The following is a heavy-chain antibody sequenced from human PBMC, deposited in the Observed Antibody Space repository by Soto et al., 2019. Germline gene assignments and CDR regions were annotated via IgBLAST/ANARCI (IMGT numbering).Heavy chain of an antibody. CDR3: AFDGGGSYGYFDY. V-gene: IGHV3-30-3*01. CDR1: GFTFSSYA. J-gene: IGHJ4*02. Sequence: QVQLVESGGCVVQPGRSLRLSCAASGFTFSSYAMHWVRQAPGKGLEWVAVISYDGSNKYYADSVKGRFTISRDNSKNTLYLQMNSLRAEDTAVYYCAFDGGGSYGYFDYWGQGTLVTVSS. CDR2: ISYDGSNK. D-gene: IGHD1-26*01.